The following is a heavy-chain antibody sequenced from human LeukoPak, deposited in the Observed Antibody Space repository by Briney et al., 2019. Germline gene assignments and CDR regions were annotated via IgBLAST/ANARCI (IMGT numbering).Heavy chain of an antibody. CDR3: AKDVGARIAVVPAAIDY. V-gene: IGHV3-23*01. D-gene: IGHD2-2*01. Sequence: PGGSLRLSCAASGFTFSSYAMSWVRQAPGKGLEWVSAISGSGGSTYYADSVKGRFTISRDNSKNTLYLQMNSLRAEDTAVYYCAKDVGARIAVVPAAIDYWGQGTLVTVSS. CDR2: ISGSGGST. J-gene: IGHJ4*02. CDR1: GFTFSSYA.